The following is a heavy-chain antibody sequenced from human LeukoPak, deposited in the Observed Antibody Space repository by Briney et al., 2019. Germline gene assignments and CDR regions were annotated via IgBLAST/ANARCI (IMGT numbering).Heavy chain of an antibody. Sequence: SETLSLTCAVYGGSFSGYYWSWIPQPPGKGLEWIGEINHSGSTNYNPSLKSRVTISVDTSKNQFSLKLSSVTAADTAVYYCARDQPGTAVAGLLRRFDYWGQGTLVTVSS. J-gene: IGHJ4*02. CDR3: ARDQPGTAVAGLLRRFDY. CDR2: INHSGST. V-gene: IGHV4-34*01. D-gene: IGHD6-19*01. CDR1: GGSFSGYY.